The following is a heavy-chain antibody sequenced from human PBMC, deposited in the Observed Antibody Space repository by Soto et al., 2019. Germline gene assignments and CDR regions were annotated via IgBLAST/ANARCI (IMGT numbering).Heavy chain of an antibody. J-gene: IGHJ4*02. CDR1: GFTFKDYA. V-gene: IGHV3-9*01. D-gene: IGHD3-9*01. CDR2: IHWNSGTT. CDR3: AKTTAMTGWDHFDS. Sequence: EVQLVESGGGLVQPGRSLRLSCAASGFTFKDYAMHWVRQAPGKGLEWVSGIHWNSGTTGYAESVRGRFTISRDNAKNSLYLQMNRLRGEDTVLYYCAKTTAMTGWDHFDSWGQGTLVTVSS.